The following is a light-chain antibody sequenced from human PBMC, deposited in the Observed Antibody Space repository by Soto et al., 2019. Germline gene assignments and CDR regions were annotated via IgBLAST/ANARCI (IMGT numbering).Light chain of an antibody. V-gene: IGKV1-5*03. CDR1: QSISNW. CDR2: MAS. J-gene: IGKJ1*01. Sequence: DIQMTQSPSTLSASVGDRVTITCRASQSISNWLAWYQQRPGKAPKLLIYMASRLEGGVASRFSGSGSGTEFTLTISSLQPDDFATYYYQKYNTYSRTFGQGTKVEIK. CDR3: QKYNTYSRT.